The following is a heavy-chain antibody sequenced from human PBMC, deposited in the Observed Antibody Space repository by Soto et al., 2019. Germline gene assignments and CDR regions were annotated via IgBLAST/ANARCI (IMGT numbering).Heavy chain of an antibody. V-gene: IGHV1-69*01. Sequence: QVQLVQSGAEVKKPGSSVKVSCKASGGTFSSYAISWVRQAPGQGLEWMGGIIPIFGTANYAQKFQGRVTITADESTSIAYMELSSLRSEDTAVYYCARTYAFDRIAAAGIINWFDPWGQGTLVTVSS. J-gene: IGHJ5*02. CDR3: ARTYAFDRIAAAGIINWFDP. CDR1: GGTFSSYA. D-gene: IGHD6-13*01. CDR2: IIPIFGTA.